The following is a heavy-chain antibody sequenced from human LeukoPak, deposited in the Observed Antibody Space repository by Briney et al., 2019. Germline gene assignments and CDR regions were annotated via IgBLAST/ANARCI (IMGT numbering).Heavy chain of an antibody. J-gene: IGHJ4*02. D-gene: IGHD4-17*01. CDR1: GGSISSYY. CDR2: IYYSGST. CDR3: ARGGYDYGDYRDYYFDY. V-gene: IGHV4-59*12. Sequence: KPSETLSLTCTVSGGSISSYYWSWIRQPPGKGLEWIGYIYYSGSTYYNPSLKSRVTISVDTSKNQFSLKLSSVTAADTAVYYCARGGYDYGDYRDYYFDYWGQGTLVTVSS.